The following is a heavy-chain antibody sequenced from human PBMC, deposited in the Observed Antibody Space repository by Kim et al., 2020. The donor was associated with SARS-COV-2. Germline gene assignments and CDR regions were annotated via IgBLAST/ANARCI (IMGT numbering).Heavy chain of an antibody. CDR3: ARDQMATIEGGFDY. V-gene: IGHV3-33*01. CDR1: GFTFSSDG. D-gene: IGHD5-12*01. Sequence: GGSLRLSCAASGFTFSSDGMHWVRQAPGKGLEWVAVIWYDGSNKYYADSVKGRFTISRDNSKNTLYLQMNSLRAEDTAVYYCARDQMATIEGGFDYWGQGTLVTVSS. J-gene: IGHJ4*02. CDR2: IWYDGSNK.